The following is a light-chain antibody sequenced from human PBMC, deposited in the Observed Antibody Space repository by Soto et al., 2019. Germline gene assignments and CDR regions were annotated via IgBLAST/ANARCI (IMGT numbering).Light chain of an antibody. CDR1: QSISASY. CDR3: QQYGYSLPYT. Sequence: EIVLTQSPGTLSLSPGERATLSCRASQSISASYLAWFQQKPGQAPRLLVYGASSRATGIPDRFSGSASGTDFPLTISRLEPEDFAVYYCQQYGYSLPYTFGQGTKLEIK. J-gene: IGKJ2*01. CDR2: GAS. V-gene: IGKV3-20*01.